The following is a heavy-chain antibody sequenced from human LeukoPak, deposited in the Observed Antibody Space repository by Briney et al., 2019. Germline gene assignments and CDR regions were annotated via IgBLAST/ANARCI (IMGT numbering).Heavy chain of an antibody. D-gene: IGHD6-13*01. J-gene: IGHJ4*02. V-gene: IGHV1-2*04. Sequence: ASVKVSCKASGYTFISYDINWVRQAPGQGLEWMGWINPNSGGTNYAQKFQGWVTMTRDTSISTAYMELSRLRSDDTAVYYCARGAPLLSSSWVSYFDFWGQGTLVTVSS. CDR3: ARGAPLLSSSWVSYFDF. CDR1: GYTFISYD. CDR2: INPNSGGT.